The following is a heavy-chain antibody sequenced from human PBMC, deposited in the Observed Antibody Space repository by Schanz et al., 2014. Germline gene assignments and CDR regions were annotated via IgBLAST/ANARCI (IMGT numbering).Heavy chain of an antibody. D-gene: IGHD3-10*01. Sequence: VKLLESGGHLVQPRGSLRLSCAASEFSFSSFGMNWVRQAPGKGLEWVANIGYDGSEKYYVDSVKGRFTISRDNSKDTLYLQMSGLTPEDTAVYYCARGPIPIQGVPMDFWGQGTLVTVSS. CDR1: EFSFSSFG. CDR2: IGYDGSEK. J-gene: IGHJ4*02. CDR3: ARGPIPIQGVPMDF. V-gene: IGHV3-33*08.